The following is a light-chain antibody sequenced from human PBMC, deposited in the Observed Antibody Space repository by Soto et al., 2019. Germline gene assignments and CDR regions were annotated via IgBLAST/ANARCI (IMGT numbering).Light chain of an antibody. J-gene: IGKJ4*01. Sequence: ETVMTQSPATLSVSRGERATLSCRASQSVSRNLAWYQQKPGQAPRLLIYGASTRATGIPARFSGRGSGTEFSLIISSLQSEDFAVYYCQQYHNWPPVTFGGGTKVDIK. CDR1: QSVSRN. V-gene: IGKV3-15*01. CDR3: QQYHNWPPVT. CDR2: GAS.